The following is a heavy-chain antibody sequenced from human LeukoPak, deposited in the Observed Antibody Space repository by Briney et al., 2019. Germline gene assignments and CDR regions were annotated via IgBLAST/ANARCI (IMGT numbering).Heavy chain of an antibody. J-gene: IGHJ6*04. D-gene: IGHD3-10*02. V-gene: IGHV3-48*03. Sequence: GGSLRLSCAASGFTFSSYEMNWVRQAPGKGLEWVSYISSSGSTIYYADSVKGRFTISRDNAKNSLYLQMNSLRAEDTTVCYCAELGITMIGGVWGKGTTVTISS. CDR1: GFTFSSYE. CDR2: ISSSGSTI. CDR3: AELGITMIGGV.